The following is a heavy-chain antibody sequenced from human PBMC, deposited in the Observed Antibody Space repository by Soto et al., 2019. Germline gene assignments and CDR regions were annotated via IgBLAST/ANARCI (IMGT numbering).Heavy chain of an antibody. V-gene: IGHV3-23*01. CDR2: ISGSGGST. D-gene: IGHD6-19*01. CDR3: ARDDIPGRAVATYGMDV. CDR1: GFTFSSYA. Sequence: GGSLRLSCAASGFTFSSYAMSWVRQAPGKGLEWVSAISGSGGSTYYADSVKGRFTISRDNSKNTLYLQMNSLRAEDTAVYYCARDDIPGRAVATYGMDVWGQGTTVTVS. J-gene: IGHJ6*02.